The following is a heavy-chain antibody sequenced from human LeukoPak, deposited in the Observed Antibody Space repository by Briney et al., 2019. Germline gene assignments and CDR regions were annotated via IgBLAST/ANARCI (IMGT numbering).Heavy chain of an antibody. CDR3: ARGRTRLSWLDP. Sequence: SETLSLTCAVSGGSIRGYYWSWVRQSPGKGLEWVGDINQNAGTDYNPSLKSRVTMSIDSSKNQISLNVTAATAADTAIYYCARGRTRLSWLDPWGQGTLVTVSS. CDR1: GGSIRGYY. D-gene: IGHD6-6*01. V-gene: IGHV4-34*01. J-gene: IGHJ5*02. CDR2: INQNAGT.